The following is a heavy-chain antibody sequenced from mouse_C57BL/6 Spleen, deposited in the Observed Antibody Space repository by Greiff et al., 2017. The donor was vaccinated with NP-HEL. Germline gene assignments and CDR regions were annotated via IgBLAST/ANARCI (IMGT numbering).Heavy chain of an antibody. J-gene: IGHJ3*01. Sequence: VQLQQSGPELVKPGASVKISCKASGYAFRSSWMNWVKQRPGKGLEGIGRIYPGDGDTKYKGKVKGKATLTADKSSSTAYMQLSSLTSEDSAVYFCARGVGTPGAYWGQGTLVTVAA. V-gene: IGHV1-82*01. D-gene: IGHD1-1*02. CDR2: IYPGDGDT. CDR3: ARGVGTPGAY. CDR1: GYAFRSSW.